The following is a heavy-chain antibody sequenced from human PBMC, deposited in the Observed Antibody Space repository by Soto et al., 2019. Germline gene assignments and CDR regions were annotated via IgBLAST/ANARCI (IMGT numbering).Heavy chain of an antibody. CDR1: GFTFSSYS. D-gene: IGHD6-19*01. Sequence: GGSLRLSCAASGFTFSSYSMNWVRQAPGKRLEWVSYISSSSSTIYYADSVKGRFTISRDNAKNSLYLQMNSLRDEDTAVYYCARDGKRQWPLTREYFAYWGPGXLVTVYS. CDR3: ARDGKRQWPLTREYFAY. J-gene: IGHJ4*02. CDR2: ISSSSSTI. V-gene: IGHV3-48*02.